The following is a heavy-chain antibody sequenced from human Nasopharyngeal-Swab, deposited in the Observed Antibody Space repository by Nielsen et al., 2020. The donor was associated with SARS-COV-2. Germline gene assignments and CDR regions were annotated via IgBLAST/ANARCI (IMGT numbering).Heavy chain of an antibody. Sequence: GESLKISCAASGFIFSGSAMHWVGQASGKGLDGVGGIGDKDHNYATTYGAAVKGRFTISRDDSKNTAFLQMDSLKTEDTALYYCTTDYYFDYWGQGTLVTVSS. V-gene: IGHV3-73*01. CDR2: IGDKDHNYAT. J-gene: IGHJ4*02. CDR3: TTDYYFDY. CDR1: GFIFSGSA.